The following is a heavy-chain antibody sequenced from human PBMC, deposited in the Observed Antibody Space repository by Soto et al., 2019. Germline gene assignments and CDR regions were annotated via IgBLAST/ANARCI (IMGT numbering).Heavy chain of an antibody. J-gene: IGHJ4*02. CDR1: GFTFNAYA. D-gene: IGHD1-26*01. CDR3: AKDRRWELIGSYFDS. V-gene: IGHV3-23*01. Sequence: GGSLRLSCAASGFTFNAYALTWVRQPPGKGLEWVSVIRGSGTTTHYADSVKGRFTISRDNSKNMLYLQMNSLRVEDTAVYYCAKDRRWELIGSYFDSWGQGTLVTVSS. CDR2: IRGSGTTT.